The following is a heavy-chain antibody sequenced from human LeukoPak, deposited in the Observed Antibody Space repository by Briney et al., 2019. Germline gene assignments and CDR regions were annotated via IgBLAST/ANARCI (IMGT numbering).Heavy chain of an antibody. CDR3: ARAVGVVVPAADYYYYYMDV. CDR1: GGSISSYY. D-gene: IGHD2-2*01. J-gene: IGHJ6*03. V-gene: IGHV4-59*01. Sequence: KASETLSLTCTVSGGSISSYYWSWIRQPPGKGLEWIGYIYYSGSTNYNPSLKSRVTISVDTSKNQFSLKLSSVTAADTAVYYCARAVGVVVPAADYYYYYMDVWGKGTTVTISS. CDR2: IYYSGST.